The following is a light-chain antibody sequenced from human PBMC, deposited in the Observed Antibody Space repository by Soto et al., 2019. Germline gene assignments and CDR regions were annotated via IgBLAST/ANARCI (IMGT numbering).Light chain of an antibody. V-gene: IGLV1-40*01. CDR2: DNT. J-gene: IGLJ2*01. CDR3: QSYDSSLSGSVV. CDR1: SSNIGAGFD. Sequence: QSVLTQAPSVSGAPGQRVTISCTGTSSNIGAGFDVHWYQKLPGTAPKLLIFDNTNRPSGVPDRFSASRSGTSASLAITGLQAGDEADYFCQSYDSSLSGSVVFGGGTKVTVL.